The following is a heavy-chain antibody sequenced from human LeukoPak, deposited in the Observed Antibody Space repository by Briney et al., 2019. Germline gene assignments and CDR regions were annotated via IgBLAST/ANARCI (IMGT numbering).Heavy chain of an antibody. CDR2: INPNIGDT. Sequence: ASVTVSCKASGYTFTGYYMHWVRQAPGQGLEWMGWINPNIGDTNYAQKFQGRVTKARDTSISTAYMELSRLRSDDTAVYYCARVDILTGSDAFDFWGQGTMVTVSS. D-gene: IGHD3-9*01. V-gene: IGHV1-2*02. CDR1: GYTFTGYY. J-gene: IGHJ3*01. CDR3: ARVDILTGSDAFDF.